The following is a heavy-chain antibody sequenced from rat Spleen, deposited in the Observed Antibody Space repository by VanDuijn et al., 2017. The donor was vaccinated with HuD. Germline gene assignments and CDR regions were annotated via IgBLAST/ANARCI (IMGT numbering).Heavy chain of an antibody. CDR2: ISYDGTAT. J-gene: IGHJ4*01. Sequence: EVQLVESGGGLVQPGRSLKLSCSASGFTFSNYGMAWVRQAPTKGLEWVASISYDGTATYYRDSVKGRFTLSRDNAKSTLYLQMGSLRSEDTATYYCARHDYYDGYYDVMDAWGQGASVTVSS. CDR1: GFTFSNYG. V-gene: IGHV5-29*01. D-gene: IGHD1-12*03. CDR3: ARHDYYDGYYDVMDA.